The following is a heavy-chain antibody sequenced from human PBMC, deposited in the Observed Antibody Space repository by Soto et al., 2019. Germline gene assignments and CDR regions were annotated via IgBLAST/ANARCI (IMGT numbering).Heavy chain of an antibody. CDR1: GGSISSYY. CDR3: VGGSAVAGRRHYFDY. Sequence: QVQLQESGPGLVKPSETLSLTCTVSGGSISSYYWSWIRQPAGKGLEWIGRVYTTGSTDYKPSLKSPFTMSVDTSKKQFSLKLTSVVDADTAVYYCVGGSAVAGRRHYFDYWGQAALVTVSS. CDR2: VYTTGST. J-gene: IGHJ4*02. V-gene: IGHV4-4*07. D-gene: IGHD6-19*01.